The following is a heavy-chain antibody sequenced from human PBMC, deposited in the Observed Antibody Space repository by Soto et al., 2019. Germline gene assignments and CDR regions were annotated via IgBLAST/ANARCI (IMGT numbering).Heavy chain of an antibody. J-gene: IGHJ4*02. CDR2: IYHSGST. D-gene: IGHD3-10*01. CDR3: ARGDDYYASGSYYNAYYFDY. Sequence: PSETLSLTCAVSGGSISSGGYSWSWIRQPPGKGLEWIGYIYHSGSTYYNPSLKSRVTISVDRPKNQFSLKLSSVTAADTAVYYCARGDDYYASGSYYNAYYFDYWGQGTLVTVSS. V-gene: IGHV4-30-2*01. CDR1: GGSISSGGYS.